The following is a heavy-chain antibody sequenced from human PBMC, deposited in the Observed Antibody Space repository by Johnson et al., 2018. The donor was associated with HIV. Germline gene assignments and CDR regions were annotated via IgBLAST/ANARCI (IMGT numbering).Heavy chain of an antibody. D-gene: IGHD1-1*01. J-gene: IGHJ3*01. V-gene: IGHV3-11*04. CDR1: GFKFDDNY. CDR2: ISSSGGTT. CDR3: ATVWREGGRHYFDV. Sequence: QMLLVESGGALVKPGGSLRLSCAASGFKFDDNYMAWIRQSPGKGLEWVSYISSSGGTTHNADSVKGRFAISRNNADNSLYLQMNSLRVEDTALYFCATVWREGGRHYFDVWGLGTMVTVSS.